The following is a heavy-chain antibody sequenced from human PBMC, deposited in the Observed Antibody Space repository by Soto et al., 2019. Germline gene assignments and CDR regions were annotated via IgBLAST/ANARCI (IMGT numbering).Heavy chain of an antibody. Sequence: PGGSLRLSCAASGFNFMTYSLSWVRPAPGKGLEWVASISSSAIYIDYADSVKGRFTISRDNANNSLYLQMNSLRAEDTATYYCVRDGLDYYDTERLYFHKWGQGTLVTV. CDR2: ISSSAIYI. CDR3: VRDGLDYYDTERLYFHK. V-gene: IGHV3-21*01. D-gene: IGHD3-22*01. CDR1: GFNFMTYS. J-gene: IGHJ4*02.